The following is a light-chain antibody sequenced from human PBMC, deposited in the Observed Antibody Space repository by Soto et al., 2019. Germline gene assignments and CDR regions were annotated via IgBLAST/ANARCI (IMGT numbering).Light chain of an antibody. CDR1: QSVSNN. CDR3: QHRMNWPLN. J-gene: IGKJ5*01. Sequence: IGMTQSPATLSVSPGEKATLSCRASQSVSNNLAWFQQKPGQVPRLLIYGASKRATGIPARFSGSGSETDFTLTTSSLEPEDFAVYYCQHRMNWPLNFGQGTRLE. CDR2: GAS. V-gene: IGKV3-11*01.